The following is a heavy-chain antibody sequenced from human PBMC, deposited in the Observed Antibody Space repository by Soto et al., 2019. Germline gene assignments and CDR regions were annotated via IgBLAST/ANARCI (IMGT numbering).Heavy chain of an antibody. J-gene: IGHJ3*01. D-gene: IGHD1-1*01. CDR3: ARMGTTNAFDV. CDR1: GFNFSTYI. Sequence: EVQVVESGGGLVKPGGSLRLSCAASGFNFSTYILTWVRQAPGKGLEWISSLSGSSTYIYHADSVKGRFAISRDNAKHSPFLQMSSLRAEDTALYYCARMGTTNAFDVWGQGTMVTVSS. V-gene: IGHV3-21*06. CDR2: LSGSSTYI.